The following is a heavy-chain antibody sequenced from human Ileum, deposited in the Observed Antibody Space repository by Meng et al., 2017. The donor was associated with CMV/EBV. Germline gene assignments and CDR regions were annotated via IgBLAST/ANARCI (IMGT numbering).Heavy chain of an antibody. CDR3: ARVVWDGWFDP. J-gene: IGHJ5*02. CDR2: ISSHEGGT. CDR1: GFTLSDYS. Sequence: GGSLRLSCAASGFTLSDYSMHWVRQAPGKALEYVSAISSHEGGTYYADSVKGRFTISRDNSKNALYLQMGSLRGEDMAVYYRARVVWDGWFDPWGQGTLVTVSS. V-gene: IGHV3-64*02. D-gene: IGHD3-16*01.